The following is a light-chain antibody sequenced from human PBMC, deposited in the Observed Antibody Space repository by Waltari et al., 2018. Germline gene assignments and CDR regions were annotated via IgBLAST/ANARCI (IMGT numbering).Light chain of an antibody. Sequence: EIVMTQSPATLSVSPGERATLSCRASQNISRHSAWYQQTAAQAPRLLIYGASSRATGIPARFSGSGSGTELTLTISSLQSEDFAVYYCHQYHDWPQTFGQGTKVELK. CDR3: HQYHDWPQT. CDR1: QNISRH. V-gene: IGKV3-15*01. CDR2: GAS. J-gene: IGKJ1*01.